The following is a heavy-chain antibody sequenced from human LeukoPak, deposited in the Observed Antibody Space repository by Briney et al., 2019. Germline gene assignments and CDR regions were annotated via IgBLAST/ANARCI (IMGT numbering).Heavy chain of an antibody. CDR3: AKHTTFGVGAPGAFDI. Sequence: ETLSLTCAVSGGSISSGGYSWSWIRQAPGKGLEWVSAISGSGSITYYADSVKGRFTISRDNSKNTLYLQMNSLRAEDTAVYYCAKHTTFGVGAPGAFDIWGQGTMVTVSS. V-gene: IGHV3-23*01. D-gene: IGHD3-3*01. CDR1: GGSISSGGYS. J-gene: IGHJ3*02. CDR2: ISGSGSIT.